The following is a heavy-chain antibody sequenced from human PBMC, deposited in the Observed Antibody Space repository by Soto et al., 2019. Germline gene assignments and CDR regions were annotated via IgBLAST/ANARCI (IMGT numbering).Heavy chain of an antibody. CDR2: IIPIFGTA. J-gene: IGHJ4*02. CDR3: ARGGSGIHDGGDFDY. CDR1: GGTFSSYA. D-gene: IGHD5-18*01. Sequence: QVQLVQSGAEVKKPGSSVKVSCKASGGTFSSYAISWVRQAPGQGLEWMGGIIPIFGTANYAQKFQGRVTINADESTSTDYMELSSLRSEDKAVYYCARGGSGIHDGGDFDYWGQGTLVTVSS. V-gene: IGHV1-69*01.